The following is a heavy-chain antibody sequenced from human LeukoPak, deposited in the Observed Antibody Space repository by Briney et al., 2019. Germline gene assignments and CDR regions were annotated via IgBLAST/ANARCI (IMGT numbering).Heavy chain of an antibody. J-gene: IGHJ4*02. CDR3: ARRPIRGRGYFDY. CDR1: GFTFRDYT. CDR2: ISSSGSTI. Sequence: PGGSLRLSCVASGFTFRDYTMNWVRQAPGKGLEWVSYISSSGSTIYYADSVKGRFTISRDNAKNSLYLQMNSLRAEDTAVYYCARRPIRGRGYFDYWGQGTLVTVSS. V-gene: IGHV3-48*04. D-gene: IGHD1-14*01.